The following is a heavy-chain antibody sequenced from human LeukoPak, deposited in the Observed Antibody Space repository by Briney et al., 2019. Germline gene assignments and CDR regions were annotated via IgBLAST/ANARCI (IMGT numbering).Heavy chain of an antibody. CDR2: ISSSSSYI. CDR3: ASRIDSSGRWGVFAFDI. CDR1: GFTFSPYS. J-gene: IGHJ3*02. D-gene: IGHD3-22*01. Sequence: PGGSLRLSCAASGFTFSPYSMNWVRQAPGKGLEWVSSISSSSSYIYYADSVKGRFTISRDNAKNSLYLQMNSLRAEDTAVYYCASRIDSSGRWGVFAFDIWGQGTMVTVSS. V-gene: IGHV3-21*01.